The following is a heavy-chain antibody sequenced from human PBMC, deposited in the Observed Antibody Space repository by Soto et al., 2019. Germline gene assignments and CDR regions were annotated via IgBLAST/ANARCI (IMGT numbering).Heavy chain of an antibody. D-gene: IGHD3-22*01. J-gene: IGHJ5*02. CDR1: GGSISSSSYY. V-gene: IGHV4-39*01. Sequence: QLQLQESGPGLVKPSETLSLTCTVSGGSISSSSYYWGWIRQPPGKGLEWIGSIYYSGSTYYNPSLKSRVSISVDTSKNQFSLKLSSVTAADTAVYYCARQGRYYYDSSGYSATNWFDPWGQGTLVTVSS. CDR2: IYYSGST. CDR3: ARQGRYYYDSSGYSATNWFDP.